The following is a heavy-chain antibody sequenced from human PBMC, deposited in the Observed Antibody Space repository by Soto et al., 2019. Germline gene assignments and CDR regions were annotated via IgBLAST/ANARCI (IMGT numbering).Heavy chain of an antibody. CDR2: FYYIGRT. CDR1: GGSISSGGYY. D-gene: IGHD3-10*02. V-gene: IGHV4-31*03. Sequence: QVQLQESGPGLVKPSQTLSLTCTVSGGSISSGGYYWNWIRQQPGKGLEWIGYFYYIGRTYYNTSLQSRVTISVDTSKNQFSLKLSSVTAADTAVYYCARSVFTWGQGTLVTVSS. CDR3: ARSVFT. J-gene: IGHJ5*02.